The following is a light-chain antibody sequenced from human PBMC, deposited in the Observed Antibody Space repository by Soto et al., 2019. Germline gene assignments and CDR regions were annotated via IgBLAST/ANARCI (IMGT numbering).Light chain of an antibody. V-gene: IGKV1-27*01. CDR1: QDIRNF. Sequence: DIQMTQSPSSLSASVGERVTTTCRASQDIRNFLAWYQQKPGKVPKFLIYSASTLQSGVPSRFSGSGSGTDFTLTISSLQPEDVATYYCQKYDRDPFTFGPGTKVEIK. J-gene: IGKJ3*01. CDR3: QKYDRDPFT. CDR2: SAS.